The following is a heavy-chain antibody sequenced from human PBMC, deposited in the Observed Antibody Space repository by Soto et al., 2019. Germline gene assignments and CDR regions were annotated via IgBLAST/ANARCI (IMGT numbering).Heavy chain of an antibody. CDR3: AREEGTVTPFVY. CDR2: TYYRSKWYN. D-gene: IGHD4-17*01. J-gene: IGHJ4*02. CDR1: GDSVSSNSAA. Sequence: QVQLQQSGPGLVEPSQTLSLTCAISGDSVSSNSAAWNWIRQSPSRGLEWLGRTYYRSKWYNDYAVSVRSRITIHPDTSNTQFSLHLNSVTPEDTAVYYCAREEGTVTPFVYWGQGTLVTVSS. V-gene: IGHV6-1*01.